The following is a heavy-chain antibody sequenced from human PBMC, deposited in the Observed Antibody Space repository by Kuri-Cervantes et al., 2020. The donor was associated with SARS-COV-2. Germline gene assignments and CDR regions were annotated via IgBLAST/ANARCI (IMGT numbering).Heavy chain of an antibody. J-gene: IGHJ3*02. D-gene: IGHD1-1*01. Sequence: GGSLRLSCAASGVTVSSNYMSWVRQAPGKGLEWVSVIYSGGSTYYADSVKGRFTISRDNSKSTLYLQMNSLRAEDTAVYYCARDAPLEIHVPHDAFDIWGQGTMVTVSS. CDR3: ARDAPLEIHVPHDAFDI. V-gene: IGHV3-66*02. CDR2: IYSGGST. CDR1: GVTVSSNY.